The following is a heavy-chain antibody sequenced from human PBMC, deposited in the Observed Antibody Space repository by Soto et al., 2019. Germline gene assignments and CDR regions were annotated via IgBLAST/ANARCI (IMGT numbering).Heavy chain of an antibody. CDR3: ARAPLFCSSTSCYSGYFDY. V-gene: IGHV4-34*01. J-gene: IGHJ4*02. Sequence: QVQLQQWGAGLLKPSETLSLTCAVYDGSFSAYYWGWFRQPPGKGLEWSGEINHSGVTNYNPSLKSRVTISVDTSTKQFSLKLSSVTAADTAVYYCARAPLFCSSTSCYSGYFDYWGQGTLGIVSP. D-gene: IGHD2-2*02. CDR1: DGSFSAYY. CDR2: INHSGVT.